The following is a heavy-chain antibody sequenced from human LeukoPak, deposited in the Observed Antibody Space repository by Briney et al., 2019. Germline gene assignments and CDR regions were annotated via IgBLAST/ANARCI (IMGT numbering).Heavy chain of an antibody. D-gene: IGHD3-22*01. Sequence: QPGGSLRLSCAASGFTFSSYEMNWVRQAPGKGLEWVSYISSSGSTIYYADSVKGRLTISRDNAKNSLYLQMNSLRAEDTAVYYCARGGPDSSGSTFFDYWGQGTLVTVSS. V-gene: IGHV3-48*03. CDR2: ISSSGSTI. CDR1: GFTFSSYE. J-gene: IGHJ4*02. CDR3: ARGGPDSSGSTFFDY.